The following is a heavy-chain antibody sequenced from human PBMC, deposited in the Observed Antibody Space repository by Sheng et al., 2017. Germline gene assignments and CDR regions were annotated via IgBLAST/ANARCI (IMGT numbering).Heavy chain of an antibody. D-gene: IGHD6-19*01. Sequence: EVQVVESGGGLVQPGGSLRLSCAASGFNLSDHYVNWVRQAPGKGLEWIGRSRNKLNSYATEYAASLQGRFIISRDHSTNALFLQMSSLRAEDTAVYYCGKSYRPGSSGNNDYGGQGTLVTVSS. CDR1: GFNLSDHY. J-gene: IGHJ4*02. V-gene: IGHV3-72*01. CDR2: SRNKLNSYAT. CDR3: GKSYRPGSSGNNDY.